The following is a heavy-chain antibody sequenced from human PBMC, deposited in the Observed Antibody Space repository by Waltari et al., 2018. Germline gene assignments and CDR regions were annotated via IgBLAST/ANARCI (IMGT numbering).Heavy chain of an antibody. CDR3: ARESAYCGGDCYNYFDY. CDR2: IYYSGST. CDR1: GGSISSYY. D-gene: IGHD2-21*01. Sequence: QVQLQESGPGLVKPSETLSLTCTVSGGSISSYYWSWIRQPPGQGLEWIGYIYYSGSTNYNPSLKGRVTISVDTSKNQFSLKLSSGTAADTAVYYCARESAYCGGDCYNYFDYWGQGTLVTVSS. V-gene: IGHV4-59*01. J-gene: IGHJ4*02.